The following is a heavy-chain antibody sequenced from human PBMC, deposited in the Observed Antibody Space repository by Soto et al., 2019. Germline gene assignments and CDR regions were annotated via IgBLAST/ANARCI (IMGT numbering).Heavy chain of an antibody. CDR1: GFTFSSYG. D-gene: IGHD3-9*01. CDR3: ASNVLRYFDWLLPSPSYAFDI. J-gene: IGHJ3*02. CDR2: IWYDGSNK. V-gene: IGHV3-33*01. Sequence: QVQLVESGGGVVQPGRSLRLSCAASGFTFSSYGMHWVRQAPGKGLEWVAVIWYDGSNKYYADSVKGRFTISRDNSKHTLYLKMNSLRAEDTAVYYCASNVLRYFDWLLPSPSYAFDIWGQGTMVTVSS.